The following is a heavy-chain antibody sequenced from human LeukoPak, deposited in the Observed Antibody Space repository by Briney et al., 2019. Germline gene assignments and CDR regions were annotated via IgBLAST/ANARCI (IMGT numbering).Heavy chain of an antibody. Sequence: ASVKVSCKASGYTFTSYDINWVRQATGQGLEWMGWMNPNSGNTGYAQKFQGRVTMTRNTSISTAYMELSSLRSEDTAVYYYARGVFDSSGYYLDYWGQGTLVTVSS. V-gene: IGHV1-8*01. CDR3: ARGVFDSSGYYLDY. D-gene: IGHD3-22*01. CDR2: MNPNSGNT. J-gene: IGHJ4*02. CDR1: GYTFTSYD.